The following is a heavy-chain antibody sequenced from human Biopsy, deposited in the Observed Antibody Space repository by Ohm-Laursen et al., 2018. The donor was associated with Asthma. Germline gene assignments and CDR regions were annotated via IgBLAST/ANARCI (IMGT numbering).Heavy chain of an antibody. J-gene: IGHJ4*02. V-gene: IGHV3-11*01. CDR1: GFTFSDYY. D-gene: IGHD4-17*01. CDR3: ATFPYGDYLPLDY. Sequence: SLRLSCAASGFTFSDYYMSWIRQAPGKGLEWVSYISSSGATIYYADSVRGRFTISRDNAKNSLYLQMNSLRAEDTAVYYCATFPYGDYLPLDYWGQGTLVTVSS. CDR2: ISSSGATI.